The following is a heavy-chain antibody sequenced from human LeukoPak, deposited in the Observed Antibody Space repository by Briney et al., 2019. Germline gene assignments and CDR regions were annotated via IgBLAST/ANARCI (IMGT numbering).Heavy chain of an antibody. D-gene: IGHD6-19*01. CDR2: ISSNGGST. CDR3: VKGSGWSYYYYGVDV. CDR1: GFTFSSYA. J-gene: IGHJ6*04. Sequence: GGSLRLSCSASGFTFSSYAMHWVRQAPGKGLEYVSAISSNGGSTYYADSVKGRFTISRDNSKNTVYLQMSSLRAEDTAVYYCVKGSGWSYYYYGVDVWGKGTTVTVSS. V-gene: IGHV3-64D*06.